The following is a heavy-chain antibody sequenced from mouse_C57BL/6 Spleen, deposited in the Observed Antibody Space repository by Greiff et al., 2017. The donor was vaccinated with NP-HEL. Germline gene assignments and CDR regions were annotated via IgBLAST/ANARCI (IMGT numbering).Heavy chain of an antibody. CDR3: ARAIVTTSAY. V-gene: IGHV5-4*03. CDR2: ISDGGSYT. D-gene: IGHD2-5*01. CDR1: GFTFSSYA. J-gene: IGHJ3*01. Sequence: EVMLVESGGGLVKPGGSLKLSCAASGFTFSSYAMSWVRQTPEKRLEWVATISDGGSYTYYPDNVKGRFTISRDNAKNNLYLQMSHLKSEDTAMYYCARAIVTTSAYWGQGTLVTVSA.